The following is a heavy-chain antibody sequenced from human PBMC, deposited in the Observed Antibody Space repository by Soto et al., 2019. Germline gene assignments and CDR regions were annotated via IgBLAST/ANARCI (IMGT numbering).Heavy chain of an antibody. Sequence: GSRRLCCAAHGFTFRSYEMNWVRPAPGTGLEWVSYISSIGSTIYYADSVKGRFTISRDNAKNSLYLQMNSLRAEDTAVYYCARDGRGIQLWLPDYYYGMDVWGQGTTVTVSS. J-gene: IGHJ6*02. CDR1: GFTFRSYE. V-gene: IGHV3-48*03. CDR3: ARDGRGIQLWLPDYYYGMDV. CDR2: ISSIGSTI. D-gene: IGHD5-18*01.